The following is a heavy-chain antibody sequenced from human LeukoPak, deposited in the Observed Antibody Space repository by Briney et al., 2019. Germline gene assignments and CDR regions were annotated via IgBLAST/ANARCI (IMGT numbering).Heavy chain of an antibody. CDR3: ARNQPDDYGDYDGWFDH. V-gene: IGHV3-30-3*01. D-gene: IGHD4-17*01. CDR2: ISYDGSNK. Sequence: PGGSLRLSCAASGFTFSSYAMHWVRQAPGKGLEWVAVISYDGSNKYYADSVKGRFTISRDNSKNTLYLQMNSLRAEDTAVYYCARNQPDDYGDYDGWFDHWGQGTLVTVSS. CDR1: GFTFSSYA. J-gene: IGHJ5*02.